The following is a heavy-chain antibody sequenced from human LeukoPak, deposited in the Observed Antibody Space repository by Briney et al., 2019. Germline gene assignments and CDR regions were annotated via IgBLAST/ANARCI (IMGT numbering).Heavy chain of an antibody. D-gene: IGHD6-6*01. Sequence: GGSLRLSCAASGFTVSSNYMNWVRQAPGKGLEWVSVIYSGGSTYYADSVKGRFTISRDNSKNTLYLQMNSLRAEDTAVYYCAKIKAHSSSYYYYYMDVWGKGTTVTVSS. V-gene: IGHV3-53*01. J-gene: IGHJ6*03. CDR1: GFTVSSNY. CDR3: AKIKAHSSSYYYYYMDV. CDR2: IYSGGST.